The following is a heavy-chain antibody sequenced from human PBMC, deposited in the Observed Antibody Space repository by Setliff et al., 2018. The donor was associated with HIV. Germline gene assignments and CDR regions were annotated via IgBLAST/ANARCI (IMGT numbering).Heavy chain of an antibody. CDR1: GYSISSGYY. CDR2: IYHSGST. J-gene: IGHJ4*02. Sequence: SETLSLTCAVSGYSISSGYYWGWIRQPPGKGLEWIGSIYHSGSTYYNPSLKSRVPISVDTSKNQFSLKLSSVTAADTAVYYCAREGTTVTLDYWGQGTLVTVSS. V-gene: IGHV4-38-2*02. CDR3: AREGTTVTLDY. D-gene: IGHD4-4*01.